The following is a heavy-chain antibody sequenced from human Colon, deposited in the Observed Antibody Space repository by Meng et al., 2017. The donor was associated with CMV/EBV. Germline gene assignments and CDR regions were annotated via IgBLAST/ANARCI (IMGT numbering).Heavy chain of an antibody. CDR3: ARLRQFLDTPY. Sequence: VWLLVSGGGLLGPGGPMLLSCGGAQFPFRRFAMCWVRQAPGKGLEWVSTISATGGTTYYADSVEGRFTISRDNSKNTLYLQMNSLRAEDTAVYYCARLRQFLDTPYWGQGTLVTVSS. V-gene: IGHV3-23*01. J-gene: IGHJ4*02. CDR1: QFPFRRFA. CDR2: ISATGGTT. D-gene: IGHD3/OR15-3a*01.